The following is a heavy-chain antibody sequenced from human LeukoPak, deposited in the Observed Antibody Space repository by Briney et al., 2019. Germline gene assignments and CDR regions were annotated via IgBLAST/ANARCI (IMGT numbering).Heavy chain of an antibody. Sequence: AGGSLRLSCAASGFTFGDCGMSWVRQAPGKGLEWVSGINWNGGSPRYADSVKGRFTISRDNSKNTLYLQMNSLRAEDTAVYYCAKAGDDFWSGYAYYFDYWGQGTLVTVSS. D-gene: IGHD3-3*01. CDR3: AKAGDDFWSGYAYYFDY. CDR1: GFTFGDCG. V-gene: IGHV3-20*04. CDR2: INWNGGSP. J-gene: IGHJ4*02.